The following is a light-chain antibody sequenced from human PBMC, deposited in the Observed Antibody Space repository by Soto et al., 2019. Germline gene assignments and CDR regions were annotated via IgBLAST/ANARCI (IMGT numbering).Light chain of an antibody. V-gene: IGKV3-15*01. CDR1: QSVSVH. Sequence: EIVMPQSPGTLSVSPRERATISCRARQSVSVHLAWYQQKPGQAPRLFIYGVSTRATGIPARFSGSESGTDFTLTISSLQSEDFAVYYCQQYKIYSRTFGHGTKVEIK. J-gene: IGKJ1*01. CDR3: QQYKIYSRT. CDR2: GVS.